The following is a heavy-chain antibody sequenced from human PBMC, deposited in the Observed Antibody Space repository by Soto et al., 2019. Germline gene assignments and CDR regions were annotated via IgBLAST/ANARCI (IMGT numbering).Heavy chain of an antibody. Sequence: AAVKGSFKLSGHTLTELSIHWLRRAPLKVLDCMGGFDPEGGEAIYAQKWHGRVTVTEDTVTGTAYMELRGLKSDDTAVYYCAKPKPLRGAMITNINFDFWGQGTTVTISS. CDR2: FDPEGGEA. CDR3: AKPKPLRGAMITNINFDF. D-gene: IGHD3-10*01. CDR1: GHTLTELS. V-gene: IGHV1-24*01. J-gene: IGHJ4*02.